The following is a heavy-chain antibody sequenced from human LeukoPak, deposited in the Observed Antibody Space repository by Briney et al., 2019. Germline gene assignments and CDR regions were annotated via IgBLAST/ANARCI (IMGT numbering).Heavy chain of an antibody. Sequence: GGSLRLSCAASGFTFRNYWMHWVRQAPGKGLVWVSRINSDGSSTNYADSVKGRFTISRDNAKNTLCLQMNSLRAEDTAVYYCARIFSSAWGELGYWGQGTLVTVSS. J-gene: IGHJ4*02. CDR2: INSDGSST. CDR1: GFTFRNYW. CDR3: ARIFSSAWGELGY. D-gene: IGHD6-19*01. V-gene: IGHV3-74*01.